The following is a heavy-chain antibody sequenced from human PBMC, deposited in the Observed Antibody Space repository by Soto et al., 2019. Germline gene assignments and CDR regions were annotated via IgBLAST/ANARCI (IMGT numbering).Heavy chain of an antibody. V-gene: IGHV3-30*03. CDR2: ISYDGSNK. J-gene: IGHJ4*02. Sequence: GGSLRLSCAASGFTFSSYGMHWVRQAPGKGLEWVAVISYDGSNKYYADSVKGRFTISRDNSKNTLYLQMNSLRAEDTAVYYCATWGHCSGGSCYSVPLGYWGQGTLVTVSS. CDR1: GFTFSSYG. CDR3: ATWGHCSGGSCYSVPLGY. D-gene: IGHD2-15*01.